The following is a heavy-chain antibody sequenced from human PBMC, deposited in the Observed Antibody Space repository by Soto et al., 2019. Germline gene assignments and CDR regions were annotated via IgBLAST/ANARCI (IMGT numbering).Heavy chain of an antibody. J-gene: IGHJ4*02. CDR1: GFTFSIYG. V-gene: IGHV3-30*18. D-gene: IGHD3-22*01. Sequence: QVQLVESGGGVVQPGRSLRLSCAASGFTFSIYGMHWVRQAPGKGLEWVAFISYDGSNKYYADSVKGRFTISRDNSKNTLYLQMNSLRPEDTAVYYCANPRYDSSGYAFDYWGQGTLVTVSS. CDR3: ANPRYDSSGYAFDY. CDR2: ISYDGSNK.